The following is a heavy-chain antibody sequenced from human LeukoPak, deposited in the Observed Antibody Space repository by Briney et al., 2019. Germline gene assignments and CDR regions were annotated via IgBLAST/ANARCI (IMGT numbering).Heavy chain of an antibody. J-gene: IGHJ5*02. Sequence: ASAKVSCKASGYTFTSYYMHWVRQAPGQGLEWMGIINPSGGSTSYAQKFQGRVTMTRDTSTSTVYMELSSLRSEDTAVYYCARTPGGTTGFDPWGQGTLVTVSS. CDR1: GYTFTSYY. CDR2: INPSGGST. D-gene: IGHD4-17*01. CDR3: ARTPGGTTGFDP. V-gene: IGHV1-46*01.